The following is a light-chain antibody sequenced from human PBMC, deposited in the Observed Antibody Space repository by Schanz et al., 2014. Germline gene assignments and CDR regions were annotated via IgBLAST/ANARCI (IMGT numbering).Light chain of an antibody. CDR1: QSVSSY. J-gene: IGKJ3*01. CDR2: AAS. CDR3: QQRSNWPKFT. Sequence: DIVLTQSPATLSLSPGERATLSCRASQSVSSYLAWYQQKPGQAPRLLIYAASSRATGIPDRFSGAGSGTDFTLTISRLEPEDFAVYYCQQRSNWPKFTFGPGTKVDIK. V-gene: IGKV3-11*01.